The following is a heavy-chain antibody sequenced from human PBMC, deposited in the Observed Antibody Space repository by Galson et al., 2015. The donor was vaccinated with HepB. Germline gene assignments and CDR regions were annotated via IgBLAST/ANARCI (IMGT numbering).Heavy chain of an antibody. CDR3: ARAEGGVATIEG. Sequence: SLRLSCAASGFTFSSYAMHWIRQAPGKGLEWVAVISYDGSNKYYADSVKGRFTISRDNSKNTLYLQMNSLRAEDTAVYYCARAEGGVATIEGWGQGTLVTVSS. V-gene: IGHV3-30-3*01. CDR2: ISYDGSNK. D-gene: IGHD5-12*01. CDR1: GFTFSSYA. J-gene: IGHJ4*02.